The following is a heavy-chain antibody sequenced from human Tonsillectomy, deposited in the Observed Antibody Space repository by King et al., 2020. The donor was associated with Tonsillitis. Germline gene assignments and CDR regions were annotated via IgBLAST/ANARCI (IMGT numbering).Heavy chain of an antibody. CDR2: ISYDGSNK. J-gene: IGHJ6*02. Sequence: VQLVESGGGVVQPGRSLRLSCAASGFTFSSYAMHWVRQAPGKGLEWVAVISYDGSNKYYADSVKGRFTISRDNSKNTLYLQMNSLRAEDTAVYYCARSTVSYYYYYGMDVWGQGTTVTVSS. D-gene: IGHD4-11*01. CDR1: GFTFSSYA. V-gene: IGHV3-30-3*01. CDR3: ARSTVSYYYYYGMDV.